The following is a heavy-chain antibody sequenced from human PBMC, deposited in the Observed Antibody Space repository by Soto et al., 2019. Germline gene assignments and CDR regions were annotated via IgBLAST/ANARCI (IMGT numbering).Heavy chain of an antibody. Sequence: QITLNESGPTQVKPRQTLTLTCTFSGFSLTTSGVGVGWIRQSPGKAPEWHALIYWDDDKRYSPSLKSRLTITQDTSKNQLVLTMADLDPADTATYYCAHRVLRTVFGLVTTTAIYFDSWGQGTPVAVSS. CDR1: GFSLTTSGVG. CDR2: IYWDDDK. CDR3: AHRVLRTVFGLVTTTAIYFDS. D-gene: IGHD3-3*01. V-gene: IGHV2-5*02. J-gene: IGHJ4*02.